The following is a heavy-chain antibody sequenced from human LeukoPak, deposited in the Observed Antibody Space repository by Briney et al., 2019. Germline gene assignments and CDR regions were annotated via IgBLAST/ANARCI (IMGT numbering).Heavy chain of an antibody. Sequence: PSETLSLTCTVSGGSISSYYWSWIRQPPGKGLEWIGYIYYSGSTNYNPSLKSRVTISVDTSKNQFSLQLSSVTAADTAVYYCARDNCSSTSCYGGFDYWGQGTLVTVSS. CDR2: IYYSGST. V-gene: IGHV4-59*01. CDR3: ARDNCSSTSCYGGFDY. J-gene: IGHJ4*02. CDR1: GGSISSYY. D-gene: IGHD2-2*01.